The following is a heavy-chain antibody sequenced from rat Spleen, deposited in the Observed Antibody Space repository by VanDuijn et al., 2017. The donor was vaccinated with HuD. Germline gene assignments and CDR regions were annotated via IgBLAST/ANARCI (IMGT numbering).Heavy chain of an antibody. CDR1: GFTFSSYW. D-gene: IGHD3-6*01. CDR3: TTYSNWFPY. CDR2: ITYDGRTT. J-gene: IGHJ2*01. Sequence: EVQLVESGGGLVQPGRSLKLSCATSGFTFSSYWMYWTRQAPGKGLEWVATITYDGRTTYYRDSVKGRFTISRDNAKSTLSLQMDSLTSEDTATYYCTTYSNWFPYWGQGVMVTVSS. V-gene: IGHV5-29*01.